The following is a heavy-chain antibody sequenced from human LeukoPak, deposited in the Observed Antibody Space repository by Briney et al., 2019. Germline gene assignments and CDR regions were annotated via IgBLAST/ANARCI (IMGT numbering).Heavy chain of an antibody. D-gene: IGHD6-6*01. CDR2: INPNSGGT. CDR1: GYTFTGYY. V-gene: IGHV1-2*02. J-gene: IGHJ6*03. CDR3: ARRGVITARLYTIYYYYMDV. Sequence: ASVKVSCKASGYTFTGYYMHWVRQAPGQGLEWMGWINPNSGGTIYAQKFQGRVTMTRDTSISTAYKELSRLRSDDTAVYYCARRGVITARLYTIYYYYMDVWGKGTTVTVSS.